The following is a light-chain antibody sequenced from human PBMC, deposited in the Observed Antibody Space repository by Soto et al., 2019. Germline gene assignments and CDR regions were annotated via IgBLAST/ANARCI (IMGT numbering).Light chain of an antibody. CDR1: SSNIGSNY. Sequence: QSVLTQPPSASGTPGQRVTISCSGSSSNIGSNYVYWYQQLPGTAPKLLIYRNNQRPSGVPDRFSGSKSGTSASLAISGLRSEDEADYYCAAWDDSLSGRVFGGGTKAHRP. V-gene: IGLV1-47*01. J-gene: IGLJ3*02. CDR2: RNN. CDR3: AAWDDSLSGRV.